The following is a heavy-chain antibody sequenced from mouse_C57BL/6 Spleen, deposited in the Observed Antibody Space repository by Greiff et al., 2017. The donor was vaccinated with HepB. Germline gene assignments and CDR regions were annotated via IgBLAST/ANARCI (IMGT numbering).Heavy chain of an antibody. CDR2: ISNGGGST. Sequence: EVKLVESGGGLVQPGGSLKLSCAASGFTFSDYYMYWVRQTPEKRLEWVAYISNGGGSTYYPDTVKGRFTISRDNAKNTLYLQMSRLKSEDTAMYYCASGPYYYGSSYVDYAMDYWGQGTSVTVSS. CDR3: ASGPYYYGSSYVDYAMDY. V-gene: IGHV5-12*01. J-gene: IGHJ4*01. D-gene: IGHD1-1*01. CDR1: GFTFSDYY.